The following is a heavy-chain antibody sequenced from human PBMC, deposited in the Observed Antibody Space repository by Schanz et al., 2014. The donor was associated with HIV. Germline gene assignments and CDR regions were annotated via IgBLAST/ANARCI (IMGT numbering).Heavy chain of an antibody. D-gene: IGHD1-20*01. CDR2: ISGSGVST. CDR1: GFTFSSYG. V-gene: IGHV3-23*01. Sequence: EVQLLESGGGLVQPGGSLRLSCAASGFTFSSYGMSWVRQAPGKGLEWVSAISGSGVSTYYADSVKGRFTISRDNSKNTLYLQMNSLRAEDTAVYYCARDKGDNWAGYYYYYGMDVWGQGTTVIVSS. J-gene: IGHJ6*02. CDR3: ARDKGDNWAGYYYYYGMDV.